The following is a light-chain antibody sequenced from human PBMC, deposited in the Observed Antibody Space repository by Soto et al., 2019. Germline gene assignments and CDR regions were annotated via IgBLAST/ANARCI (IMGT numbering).Light chain of an antibody. CDR2: GAS. CDR1: QSVSSNY. Sequence: EIVLTQSPGTLSLSPGERATLSCRASQSVSSNYLAWYQQNPGQAPRILIYGASSRATGIPDRFSGSGSGMEFTLLVSRLEPEDFAVYFGQQAGSSSYTFGDGTKLVIK. CDR3: QQAGSSSYT. J-gene: IGKJ2*01. V-gene: IGKV3-20*01.